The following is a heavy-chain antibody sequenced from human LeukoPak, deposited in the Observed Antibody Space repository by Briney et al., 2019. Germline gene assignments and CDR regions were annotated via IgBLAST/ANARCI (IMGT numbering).Heavy chain of an antibody. V-gene: IGHV1-69*13. D-gene: IGHD4-11*01. J-gene: IGHJ6*02. CDR1: GGTFSSYA. CDR2: IIPIFGTA. CDR3: ARDQSTVNRPRAHYYYYGMDV. Sequence: ASVKVSCKASGGTFSSYAISWVRQAPGQGLEWMGGIIPIFGTASYAQKFQGRVTITADESTSTAYMELSSLRSEDTAVYYCARDQSTVNRPRAHYYYYGMDVWGQGTTVTVSS.